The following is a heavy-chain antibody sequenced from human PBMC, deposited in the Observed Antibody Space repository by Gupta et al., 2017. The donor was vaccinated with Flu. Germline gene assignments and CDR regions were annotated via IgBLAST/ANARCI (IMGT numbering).Heavy chain of an antibody. CDR2: IKQDGSEK. V-gene: IGHV3-7*01. J-gene: IGHJ4*02. D-gene: IGHD3-22*01. CDR3: ARASGYYRYFDY. Sequence: VRQAPGNGMEWVANIKQDGSEKYYVDSVKGRFTISRDNAKNSLYLQMNSLRAKDTAVYYCARASGYYRYFDYWGQGTLFTVSS.